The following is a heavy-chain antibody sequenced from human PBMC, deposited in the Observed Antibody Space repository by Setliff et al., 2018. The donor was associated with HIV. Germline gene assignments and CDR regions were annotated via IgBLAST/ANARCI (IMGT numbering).Heavy chain of an antibody. V-gene: IGHV3-74*03. D-gene: IGHD5-12*01. J-gene: IGHJ5*02. Sequence: GGSLRLSCAASGFAFSTYWMHWVRQAPGKGLVWVSHINNDGRKTTYADSVKGRFTVSRDNAKHTLYLQMNSLRAEDTAVYYCARVASGYDYGWLDPWGQGTLVTVSS. CDR3: ARVASGYDYGWLDP. CDR1: GFAFSTYW. CDR2: INNDGRKT.